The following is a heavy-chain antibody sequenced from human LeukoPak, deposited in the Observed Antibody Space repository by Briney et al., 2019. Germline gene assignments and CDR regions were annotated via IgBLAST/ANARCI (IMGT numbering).Heavy chain of an antibody. D-gene: IGHD3-16*01. V-gene: IGHV4-39*01. CDR1: GGSISSSSYY. CDR2: IYYSGST. Sequence: SETLSLTCTVSGGSISSSSYYWGWIRQPPGKGLEWIGSIYYSGSTYYNPSLKSRVTISVDTSKNQFSLKLSSVTAADTAVYYCARQSPRRLTYYDYIWGSPPPEDFDYWGQGTLVTVSS. CDR3: ARQSPRRLTYYDYIWGSPPPEDFDY. J-gene: IGHJ4*02.